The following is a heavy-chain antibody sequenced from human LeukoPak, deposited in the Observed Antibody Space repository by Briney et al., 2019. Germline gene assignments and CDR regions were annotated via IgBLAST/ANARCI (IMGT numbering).Heavy chain of an antibody. Sequence: PSETLSLTCTVSGGSISSSSYYWGWIRQPPGKGLEWIGSIYYSGSTYYNPSLKSRVTISVDTSKNQFSLKLSSVTAADTAVYYCARSAPGEELQDWFDPWGQGTLVTVSS. CDR2: IYYSGST. V-gene: IGHV4-39*01. D-gene: IGHD1-7*01. J-gene: IGHJ5*02. CDR3: ARSAPGEELQDWFDP. CDR1: GGSISSSSYY.